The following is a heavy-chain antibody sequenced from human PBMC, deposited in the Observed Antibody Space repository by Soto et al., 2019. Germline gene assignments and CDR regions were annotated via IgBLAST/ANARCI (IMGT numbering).Heavy chain of an antibody. J-gene: IGHJ4*02. CDR1: GDSVSSNSVA. D-gene: IGHD6-19*01. CDR3: VRDTGSGSGWYGI. V-gene: IGHV6-1*01. CDR2: TYYRSKWYN. Sequence: SQTLSLTCAISGDSVSSNSVAWNWIRQSPSRGLEWLGRTYYRSKWYNAYSVSVKSRITINPDTSKNQFSLQLKSVTPEDTAVYYRVRDTGSGSGWYGIWGQGTQVTVSS.